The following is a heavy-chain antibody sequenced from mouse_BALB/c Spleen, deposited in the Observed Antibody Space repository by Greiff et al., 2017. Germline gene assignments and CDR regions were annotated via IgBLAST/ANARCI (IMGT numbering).Heavy chain of an antibody. CDR2: IYPGDGDT. V-gene: IGHV1-82*01. D-gene: IGHD2-4*01. Sequence: QVQLQQSGPELVKPGASVKFSCKASGYAFSSSWMNWVKQRPGPGLEWIGRIYPGDGDTNYNGKFKGKATLTADKSSSTAYMQLSSLTSVDSAVYFCARNYDYDEGVDYWGQGTTLTVSA. J-gene: IGHJ2*01. CDR3: ARNYDYDEGVDY. CDR1: GYAFSSSW.